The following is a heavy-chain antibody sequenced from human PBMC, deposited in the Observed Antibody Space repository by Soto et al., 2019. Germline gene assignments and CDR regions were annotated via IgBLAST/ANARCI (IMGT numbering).Heavy chain of an antibody. CDR1: GFTFNIYW. CDR3: SREEGRYCSSTTCYSRFDP. Sequence: PGGSLRLSCAASGFTFNIYWVSWVRQAPGKGLEWVANIKKDGSEKYYVDSVKGRFTISRDNAKNSVYLQMDSLRAEDTAVYYCSREEGRYCSSTTCYSRFDPWGQGTVVTVSS. CDR2: IKKDGSEK. J-gene: IGHJ5*02. D-gene: IGHD2-2*01. V-gene: IGHV3-7*01.